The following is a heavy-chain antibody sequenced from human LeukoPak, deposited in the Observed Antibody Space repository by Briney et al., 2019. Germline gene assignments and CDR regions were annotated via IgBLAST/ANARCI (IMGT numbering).Heavy chain of an antibody. J-gene: IGHJ3*01. D-gene: IGHD6-13*01. Sequence: PSETLSLTCTVSGGSISSGDYYWNWIRQPPGKGLEWIGCIYYSGSTNYNPSLKSRVTISIDTSKNQYSLKLTSVTAADTAVYYCARDFRYSSTGNAYDFWGQGTMVTVSS. V-gene: IGHV4-61*08. CDR3: ARDFRYSSTGNAYDF. CDR2: IYYSGST. CDR1: GGSISSGDYY.